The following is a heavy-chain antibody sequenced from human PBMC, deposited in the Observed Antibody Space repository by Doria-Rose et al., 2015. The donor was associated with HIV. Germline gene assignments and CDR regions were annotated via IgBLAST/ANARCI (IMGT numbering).Heavy chain of an antibody. V-gene: IGHV2-26*01. Sequence: QVTLKESGPVLVKPTETLTLTCTVFGVSLSSPGMGVSWIRQPPGKAREWLANIFSDDERSYKTSLKSRLTISKGTSKSQVVLTMTDMDPVDTATYYCARIKSSRWYHKYYFDFWGQGTLVIVSA. D-gene: IGHD6-13*01. CDR1: GVSLSSPGMG. J-gene: IGHJ4*02. CDR2: IFSDDER. CDR3: ARIKSSRWYHKYYFDF.